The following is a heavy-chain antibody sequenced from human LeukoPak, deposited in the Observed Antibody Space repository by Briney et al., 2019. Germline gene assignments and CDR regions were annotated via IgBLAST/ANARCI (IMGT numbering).Heavy chain of an antibody. CDR3: ASLVEAAANFDY. J-gene: IGHJ4*02. Sequence: SVKVSCKASGGTFSSYAISWVRQAPGQGLEWMGGIIPIFGTANYAQKLQGRVTITTDESTSTAYMELSSLRSEDTAVYYCASLVEAAANFDYWGQGTLVTVSS. V-gene: IGHV1-69*05. D-gene: IGHD6-13*01. CDR2: IIPIFGTA. CDR1: GGTFSSYA.